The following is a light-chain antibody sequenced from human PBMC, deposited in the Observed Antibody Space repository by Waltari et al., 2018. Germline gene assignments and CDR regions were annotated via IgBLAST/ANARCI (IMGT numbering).Light chain of an antibody. J-gene: IGLJ2*01. V-gene: IGLV2-23*02. CDR3: SAYAGSSKGV. Sequence: QSALTQPASVSGSPGQSITISCTGTSSDVGNYKRVSWYQQHPGKAPKLMIYAVSKRPSGVSYCCSGSTPGDMASLTFPGLQPEDEAEYFCSAYAGSSKGVFGGGTKVTVL. CDR2: AVS. CDR1: SSDVGNYKR.